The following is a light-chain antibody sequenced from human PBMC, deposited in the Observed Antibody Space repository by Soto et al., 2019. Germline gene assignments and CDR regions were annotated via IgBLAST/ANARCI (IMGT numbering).Light chain of an antibody. CDR1: SSDVGSYNL. CDR2: EVS. Sequence: QSALTQPASVSGSPGQSVTISCTGTSSDVGSYNLVSWYQQYPGKAPKLMIYEVSKRPSGVSNRFSGSKSGNTASLTISGLQAEDEADYYCCSYAGSSTLGVFGGGTKVTVL. J-gene: IGLJ2*01. CDR3: CSYAGSSTLGV. V-gene: IGLV2-23*02.